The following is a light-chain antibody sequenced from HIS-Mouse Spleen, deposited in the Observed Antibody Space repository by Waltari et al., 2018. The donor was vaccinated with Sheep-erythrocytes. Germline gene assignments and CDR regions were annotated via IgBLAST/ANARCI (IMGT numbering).Light chain of an antibody. V-gene: IGLV3-21*01. CDR2: DDS. CDR3: YSTDSSGNHWV. J-gene: IGLJ3*02. Sequence: SYVLTQPPSVSVAPGKTARITCGGNNIGSKSVHWYQQKPGQAPVLVVYDDSDRPSGIPERFSGSNSGNTATLTISGAQVEDEADYYCYSTDSSGNHWVFGGGTKLTVL. CDR1: NIGSKS.